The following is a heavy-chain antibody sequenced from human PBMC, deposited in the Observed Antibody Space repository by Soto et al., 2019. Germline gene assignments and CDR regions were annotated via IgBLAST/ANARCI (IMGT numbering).Heavy chain of an antibody. D-gene: IGHD1-1*01. J-gene: IGHJ6*02. CDR3: ARDGERDTGLNFYYYLHGMDA. Sequence: ASVKVSCKASGYTFTTYGISWVRQAPGQGLEWMGWISPYNGTTKYAEKFQGEMTMTTDTATSTAYMDLRSLRSADPAVYYCARDGERDTGLNFYYYLHGMDAWGQGTRVTVSS. V-gene: IGHV1-18*04. CDR2: ISPYNGTT. CDR1: GYTFTTYG.